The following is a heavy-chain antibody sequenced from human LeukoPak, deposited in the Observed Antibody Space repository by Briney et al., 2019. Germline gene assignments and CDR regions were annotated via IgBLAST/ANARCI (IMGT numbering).Heavy chain of an antibody. CDR2: ISYDAINK. D-gene: IGHD6-19*01. J-gene: IGHJ4*02. V-gene: IGHV3-30-3*01. CDR1: GFTFSSSS. CDR3: ARSSSGCHDY. Sequence: GRSLRLSCAASGFTFSSSSMHWVRQAPGKGLEWVTVISYDAINKYYADSVKGRFTISRDNSKNTLYLEMNSLRAEDTAVYYCARSSSGCHDYWGQGTLVTVSS.